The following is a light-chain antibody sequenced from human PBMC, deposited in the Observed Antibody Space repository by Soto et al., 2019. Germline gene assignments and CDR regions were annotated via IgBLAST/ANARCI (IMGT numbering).Light chain of an antibody. CDR3: QQYNSHLWT. Sequence: DIQMTQSPSTLSASVGDRVTITCRASQSISRWLAWHQQKPGKAPNLLIYDASSLESGVPSRFSGSGSGTEFTLTISSLQPDDFATYYCQQYNSHLWTFGQGTKVDIK. CDR2: DAS. V-gene: IGKV1-5*01. J-gene: IGKJ1*01. CDR1: QSISRW.